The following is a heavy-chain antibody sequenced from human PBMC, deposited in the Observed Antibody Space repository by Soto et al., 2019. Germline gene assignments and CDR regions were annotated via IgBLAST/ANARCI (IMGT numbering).Heavy chain of an antibody. V-gene: IGHV3-30-3*01. J-gene: IGHJ3*02. CDR2: ISYDGSNK. CDR3: ARGGRKADAFDI. Sequence: QVQLVESGGGVVQPGRSLRLSCAASGFTFSSYAMHWVRQAPGKGLEWVAVISYDGSNKYYADSVKGRFTISRDNSKNTLYLKMNSLRAEDTAVYYCARGGRKADAFDIWGQGTMVTVSS. D-gene: IGHD5-12*01. CDR1: GFTFSSYA.